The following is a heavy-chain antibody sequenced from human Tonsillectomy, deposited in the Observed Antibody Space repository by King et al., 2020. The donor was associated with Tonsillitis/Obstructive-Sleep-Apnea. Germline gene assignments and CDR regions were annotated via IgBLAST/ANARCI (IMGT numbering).Heavy chain of an antibody. V-gene: IGHV3-33*01. CDR1: GFTFTAYG. CDR2: IWYAGNHM. J-gene: IGHJ4*02. CDR3: ARGFGITMVRGTNYFDY. Sequence: VQLVESGGGVVQPGRSLRLSCAASGFTFTAYGMHWVRQAPGKGLEWVAGIWYAGNHMYYADSVKGRFTISRDNSKNTLSLQMNSLRDEDTAVYYCARGFGITMVRGTNYFDYWGQGTLVTVSS. D-gene: IGHD3-10*01.